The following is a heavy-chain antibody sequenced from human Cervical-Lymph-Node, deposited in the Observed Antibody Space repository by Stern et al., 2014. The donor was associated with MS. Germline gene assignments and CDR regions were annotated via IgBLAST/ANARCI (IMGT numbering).Heavy chain of an antibody. J-gene: IGHJ2*01. CDR2: IRSNYYGGTT. CDR1: GFTFGDYA. CDR3: TRIGGGVVTMTLPPQNFDL. V-gene: IGHV3-49*05. D-gene: IGHD3-22*01. Sequence: EVQLAESGGGLVKPGRSLRLSCTTSGFTFGDYAMSWFRQAPGTGLELVGFIRSNYYGGTTEYAASVKGRFTVSRDDSKSIAYLQMNSLKTEDTAVYYCTRIGGGVVTMTLPPQNFDLCGPGTLVTVSS.